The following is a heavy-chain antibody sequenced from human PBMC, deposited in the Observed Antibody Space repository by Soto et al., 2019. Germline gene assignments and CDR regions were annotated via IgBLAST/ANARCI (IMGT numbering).Heavy chain of an antibody. Sequence: ASGKVSCKGSGYTFTSYGISWGRQAPGQGLEWMGWISAYNGNTNYAQKLQGRVTMTTDTSTSTAYMELRSLRSDDTAVYYCARDGQQLVRDDAFDIWGQGTMVTVSS. D-gene: IGHD6-13*01. V-gene: IGHV1-18*01. J-gene: IGHJ3*02. CDR2: ISAYNGNT. CDR1: GYTFTSYG. CDR3: ARDGQQLVRDDAFDI.